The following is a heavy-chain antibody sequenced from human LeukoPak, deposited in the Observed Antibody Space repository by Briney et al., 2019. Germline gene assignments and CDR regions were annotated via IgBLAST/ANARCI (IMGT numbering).Heavy chain of an antibody. Sequence: SETLSLTCAVYGGSFSGYYWSWIRQPPGKGLEWIGEINHGGSTNYNPSLKSRVTISVDTSKNQFSLKLSSVTAADTAVYYCARAPGVRGSYRFSWFDPWGQGTLVTVSS. V-gene: IGHV4-34*01. D-gene: IGHD3-16*02. CDR1: GGSFSGYY. J-gene: IGHJ5*02. CDR3: ARAPGVRGSYRFSWFDP. CDR2: INHGGST.